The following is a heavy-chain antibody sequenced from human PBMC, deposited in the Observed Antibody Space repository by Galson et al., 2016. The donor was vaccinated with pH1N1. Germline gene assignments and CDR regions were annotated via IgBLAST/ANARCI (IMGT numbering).Heavy chain of an antibody. CDR3: ARPRRAIFGVVISGDAFDI. Sequence: ETLSLTCTVSGASVSTYYWTWIRQPPGKGLEWIGYIYTTGSTKYNPSLKSRVTISVDTSKSQFSLRLSSVTAADTAVYYCARPRRAIFGVVISGDAFDIWGQGTMVTVSS. CDR2: IYTTGST. D-gene: IGHD3-3*01. CDR1: GASVSTYY. J-gene: IGHJ3*02. V-gene: IGHV4-4*09.